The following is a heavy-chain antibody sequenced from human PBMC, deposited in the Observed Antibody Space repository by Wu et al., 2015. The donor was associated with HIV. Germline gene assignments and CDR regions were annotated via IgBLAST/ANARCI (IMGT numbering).Heavy chain of an antibody. V-gene: IGHV1-69*05. CDR3: ARIIPPAGTVDIDY. D-gene: IGHD6-13*01. CDR1: GGTFSSYA. CDR2: IIPIFGTA. J-gene: IGHJ4*02. Sequence: QVQLVQSGAEVKKPGSSVKVSCKASGGTFSSYAISWVRQAPGQGLEWMGGIIPIFGTANYAQKFQDRVTMTRDTSISTAYMELSRLRSDDTAMYYCARIIPPAGTVDIDYWGQGTLVTVSS.